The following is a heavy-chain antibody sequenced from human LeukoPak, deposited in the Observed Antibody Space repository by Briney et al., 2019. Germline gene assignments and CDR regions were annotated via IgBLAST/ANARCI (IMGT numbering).Heavy chain of an antibody. Sequence: ASVKVSCKASGYTFTGYYMHWVRQAPGQGLEWMGWINPNSGGTNYAQKFQGRVTMTRDKSISTAYMEVSRLRSDDTAVYYCARSRRYCSGGSCYPRLDLWGQGTLVTVSS. CDR3: ARSRRYCSGGSCYPRLDL. J-gene: IGHJ5*02. CDR1: GYTFTGYY. CDR2: INPNSGGT. V-gene: IGHV1-2*02. D-gene: IGHD2-15*01.